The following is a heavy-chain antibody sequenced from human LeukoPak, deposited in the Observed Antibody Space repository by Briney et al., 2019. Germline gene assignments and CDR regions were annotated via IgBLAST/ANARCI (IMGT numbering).Heavy chain of an antibody. CDR3: EARSRDCGGDRFSDH. Sequence: PGGSLRLSCAASGFTFSSYWMHWVRQAPGKGLVWVSRIKSDGSSTTYADSVKGRFTISRANAKNTLYLQMNSLRAEDTAVYYCEARSRDCGGDRFSDHWGQGTLVTVSS. D-gene: IGHD2-21*02. J-gene: IGHJ1*01. V-gene: IGHV3-74*01. CDR1: GFTFSSYW. CDR2: IKSDGSST.